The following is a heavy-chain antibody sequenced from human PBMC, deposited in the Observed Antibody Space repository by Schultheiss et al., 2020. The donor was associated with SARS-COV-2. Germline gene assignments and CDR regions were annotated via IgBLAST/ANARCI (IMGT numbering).Heavy chain of an antibody. D-gene: IGHD6-13*01. Sequence: GGSLRLSCAASGFTFSSYAMHWVRQAPGKGLEWVAVISYDGSNKYYADSVKGRFTISRDNAKNSLYLQMNSLRAEDTALYYCAKDTDPGIADTSGFDYWGQGTLVTVSS. J-gene: IGHJ4*02. CDR2: ISYDGSNK. CDR1: GFTFSSYA. V-gene: IGHV3-30-3*01. CDR3: AKDTDPGIADTSGFDY.